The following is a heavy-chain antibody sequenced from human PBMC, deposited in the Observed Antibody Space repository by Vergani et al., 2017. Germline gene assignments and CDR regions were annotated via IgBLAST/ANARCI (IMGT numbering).Heavy chain of an antibody. D-gene: IGHD6-19*01. CDR1: ADSISSGSYY. Sequence: QLQLQQSGPGLVKPSETLFLTCTVSADSISSGSYYWGWIRQPPGKSLEWIGSIYYSGLTYYNPSLKSRVAISVDTSKKQFSLKVTSVTAAATAVYFCARQRPGSGWSPGDFDDWGQGILVTVSS. V-gene: IGHV4-39*01. CDR3: ARQRPGSGWSPGDFDD. J-gene: IGHJ4*02. CDR2: IYYSGLT.